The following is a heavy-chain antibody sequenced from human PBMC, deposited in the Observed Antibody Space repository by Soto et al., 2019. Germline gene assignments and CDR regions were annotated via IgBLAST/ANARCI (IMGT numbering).Heavy chain of an antibody. CDR3: ATARYDSSGYYYGGPYY. V-gene: IGHV3-23*01. D-gene: IGHD3-22*01. Sequence: GGSLRLSCAASGFTFSSYAMSWVRQAPGKGLEWVSAISGSGGSTYYADSVKGRFTISRDNSKNTLYLQMNSLRAEDTAVYYCATARYDSSGYYYGGPYYWGQGTLVTVSS. CDR1: GFTFSSYA. CDR2: ISGSGGST. J-gene: IGHJ4*02.